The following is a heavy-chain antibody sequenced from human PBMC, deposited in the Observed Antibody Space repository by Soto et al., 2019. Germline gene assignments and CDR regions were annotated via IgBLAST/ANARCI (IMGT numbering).Heavy chain of an antibody. Sequence: GGSLRLSCAASGFTFSSYGMHWVRQAPGKGLEWVAVIWYDGSNKYYADSVKGRFTISRDNSKNTLYLQMNSLRAEDTAVYYCARVSSSPPHYYYGMDVWGQGTTVTVSS. D-gene: IGHD6-6*01. CDR3: ARVSSSPPHYYYGMDV. J-gene: IGHJ6*02. CDR2: IWYDGSNK. V-gene: IGHV3-33*01. CDR1: GFTFSSYG.